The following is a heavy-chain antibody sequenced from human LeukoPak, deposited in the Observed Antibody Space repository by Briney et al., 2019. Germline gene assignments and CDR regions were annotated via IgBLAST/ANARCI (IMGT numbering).Heavy chain of an antibody. CDR3: AREAEYSSSPTFDS. D-gene: IGHD6-6*01. CDR2: ISHDGTKQ. J-gene: IGHJ4*02. CDR1: GFNFVNYP. Sequence: GRSLRLSCAASGFNFVNYPLQWVRQAPGKGLEWVTQISHDGTKQYYAAAVKGRFTVSRDNSKNTVDLQMNSLRTEDTATYFCAREAEYSSSPTFDSWGQGVLVTVSS. V-gene: IGHV3-30*04.